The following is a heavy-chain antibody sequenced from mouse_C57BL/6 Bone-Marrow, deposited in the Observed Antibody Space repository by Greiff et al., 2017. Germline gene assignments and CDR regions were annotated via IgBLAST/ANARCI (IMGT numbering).Heavy chain of an antibody. CDR3: ARIDYDGTMDD. Sequence: VQLQQSGAELVRPGTSVKMSCKASGYTFTNYWIGWAKQRPGHGLEWIGDIYPGGGYTNYNEKFKGKATLTADKSSSTAYMQFSSLTSEDSAIYYCARIDYDGTMDDWGQGTSVTVSS. CDR2: IYPGGGYT. D-gene: IGHD2-4*01. V-gene: IGHV1-63*01. CDR1: GYTFTNYW. J-gene: IGHJ4*01.